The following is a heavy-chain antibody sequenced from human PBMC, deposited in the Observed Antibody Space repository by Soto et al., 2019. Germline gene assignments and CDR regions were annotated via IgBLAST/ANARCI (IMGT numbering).Heavy chain of an antibody. CDR1: GYTFTSFG. V-gene: IGHV1-18*01. Sequence: ASVKVSCKATGYTFTSFGISWVRQAPGQGLEWMGWISAYNGNTNYAQKLQGRVTMTTDTSTSTAYMELRSLTSDDTAVYYCGRDRSMYYGMDVWGQGTTVTVSS. D-gene: IGHD2-8*01. J-gene: IGHJ6*02. CDR3: GRDRSMYYGMDV. CDR2: ISAYNGNT.